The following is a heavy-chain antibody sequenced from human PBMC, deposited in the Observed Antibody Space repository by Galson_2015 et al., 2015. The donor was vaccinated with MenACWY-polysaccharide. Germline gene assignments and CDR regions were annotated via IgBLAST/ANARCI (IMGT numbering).Heavy chain of an antibody. Sequence: SLRLSCAASGFTFSSYTMNWVRQVPGKGLEWVSTISHIHDTHYAESVKGRFTISRDNSNNTLYLQMNNLRAEDTALYYCSTRMPQHFDFWGQGTWSPSPQ. CDR3: STRMPQHFDF. CDR2: ISHIHDT. D-gene: IGHD2-2*01. V-gene: IGHV3-23*01. J-gene: IGHJ4*02. CDR1: GFTFSSYT.